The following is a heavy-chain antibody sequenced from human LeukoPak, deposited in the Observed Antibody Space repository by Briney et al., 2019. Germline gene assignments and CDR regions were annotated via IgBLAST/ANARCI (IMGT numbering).Heavy chain of an antibody. Sequence: GGSLRLSSVASGFTFSDYWMHWVRQVPEKGLEWVARINRDGTTRSCADSVWGRFTISRDNAQNTVYLQMNSLKVDDTAVYFCARDFVVVSTPGDNFDYWGQGTLVTVSS. D-gene: IGHD2-21*01. V-gene: IGHV3-74*01. CDR2: INRDGTTR. J-gene: IGHJ4*02. CDR3: ARDFVVVSTPGDNFDY. CDR1: GFTFSDYW.